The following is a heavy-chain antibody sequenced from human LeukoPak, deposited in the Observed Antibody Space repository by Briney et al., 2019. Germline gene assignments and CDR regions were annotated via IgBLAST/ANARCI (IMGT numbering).Heavy chain of an antibody. CDR2: IRYDASNK. D-gene: IGHD6-13*01. CDR3: ARGLHSSSWYDY. J-gene: IGHJ4*02. Sequence: GGSLRLSCATSGFTFSDYGMHWVRQAPGKGLEWVAFIRYDASNKYYADSVRGRFTISRDNSKNTLYLQMNSLRAEDTAVYYCARGLHSSSWYDYWGQGTLVTVSS. CDR1: GFTFSDYG. V-gene: IGHV3-30*02.